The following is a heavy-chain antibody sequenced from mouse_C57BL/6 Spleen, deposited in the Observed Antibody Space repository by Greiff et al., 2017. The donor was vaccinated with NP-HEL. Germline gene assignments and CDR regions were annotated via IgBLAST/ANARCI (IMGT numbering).Heavy chain of an antibody. V-gene: IGHV1-55*01. CDR1: GYTFTSYW. J-gene: IGHJ2*01. Sequence: VQLQQSGAELVKPGASVKMSCKAAGYTFTSYWITWVKQRPGQGLEWIGDIYPGSGSTNYNEKFKSKAKLTVETSSSTAYMQLSSLTSEDSAVYYCARIYFDSWGQGTTLTVSS. CDR2: IYPGSGST. CDR3: ARIYFDS.